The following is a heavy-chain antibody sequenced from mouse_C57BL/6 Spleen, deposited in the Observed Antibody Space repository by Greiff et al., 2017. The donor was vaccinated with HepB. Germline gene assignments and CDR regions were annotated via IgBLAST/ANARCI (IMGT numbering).Heavy chain of an antibody. D-gene: IGHD2-5*01. V-gene: IGHV1-39*01. Sequence: EVQLQQSGPELVKPGASVKISCKASGYSFTDYNMNWVKQSNGKSLEWIGVINTNYGTTSYNQKFKGKATLTVDKASSTAYMQLNSLTSEDSAVYNCSRGVYSSNGLAYWGQGTLVTVSA. J-gene: IGHJ3*01. CDR1: GYSFTDYN. CDR3: SRGVYSSNGLAY. CDR2: INTNYGTT.